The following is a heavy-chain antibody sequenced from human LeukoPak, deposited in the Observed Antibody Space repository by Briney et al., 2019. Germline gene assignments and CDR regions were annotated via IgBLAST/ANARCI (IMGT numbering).Heavy chain of an antibody. Sequence: GGSLRLSCAASGFTFDDYAMHWVRQAPGKGLEWVSGISWNSGSIGYAEPVKGQFTISRDNAKNSLFLQMNSLRPEDTALYYCAKRACSGGSCYYFDYWGQGTLVTVSS. CDR3: AKRACSGGSCYYFDY. J-gene: IGHJ4*02. D-gene: IGHD2-15*01. CDR2: ISWNSGSI. V-gene: IGHV3-9*01. CDR1: GFTFDDYA.